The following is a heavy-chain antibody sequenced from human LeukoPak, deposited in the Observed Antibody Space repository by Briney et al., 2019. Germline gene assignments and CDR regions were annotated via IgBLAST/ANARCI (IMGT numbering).Heavy chain of an antibody. CDR1: GYTFTSYG. D-gene: IGHD3-10*01. CDR3: ARWGGYGSGSFPDYFDY. CDR2: ISAYNGNT. J-gene: IGHJ4*02. Sequence: ASVKVSCKASGYTFTSYGISWVRQAPGQGLEWMGWISAYNGNTNYAQKPQGRVTMTTDTSTSTAYMELRSLRSDDTAVYYCARWGGYGSGSFPDYFDYWGQGTLVTVSS. V-gene: IGHV1-18*04.